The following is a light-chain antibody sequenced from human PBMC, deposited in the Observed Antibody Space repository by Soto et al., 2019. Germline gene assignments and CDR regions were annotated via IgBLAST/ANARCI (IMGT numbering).Light chain of an antibody. J-gene: IGKJ5*01. CDR1: QGISSY. V-gene: IGKV1-9*01. Sequence: DIQLTQSPSFLSASVGDRVTITCRASQGISSYFAWYQQKPGKAPKLLIYAASTMQSGVPSRFSGSGSGTEFTLTISSLQPEDFATYYCQQLNSYPQTFGQGTRLEIK. CDR3: QQLNSYPQT. CDR2: AAS.